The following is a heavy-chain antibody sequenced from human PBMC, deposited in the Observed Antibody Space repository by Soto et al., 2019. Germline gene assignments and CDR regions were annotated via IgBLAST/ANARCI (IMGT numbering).Heavy chain of an antibody. CDR1: GNTISGYY. J-gene: IGHJ6*02. D-gene: IGHD5-12*01. V-gene: IGHV4-59*01. CDR3: ARDRLYYHGYERYYRMDV. CDR2: VYYSGST. Sequence: PSEPLSLTCTASGNTISGYYWSWIRQPPGKGLEWIAYVYYSGSTTYNPTLNSRVTISVDTSKNQFSLKLSSETAADTAVDYCARDRLYYHGYERYYRMDVWRHGTTVTVS.